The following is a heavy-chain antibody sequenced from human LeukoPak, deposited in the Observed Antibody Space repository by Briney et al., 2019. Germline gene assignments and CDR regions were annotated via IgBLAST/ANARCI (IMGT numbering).Heavy chain of an antibody. CDR2: INWNGGST. Sequence: GGSLRLSCAASGFTFDDYGMSWVRQAPGKGLEWVSGINWNGGSTGYADSVKGRFTISRDNAKNSLYLQINSLRAEDTALYYCARDLRGTHFDYWGQGTLVTVSS. CDR3: ARDLRGTHFDY. D-gene: IGHD1-1*01. J-gene: IGHJ4*02. CDR1: GFTFDDYG. V-gene: IGHV3-20*04.